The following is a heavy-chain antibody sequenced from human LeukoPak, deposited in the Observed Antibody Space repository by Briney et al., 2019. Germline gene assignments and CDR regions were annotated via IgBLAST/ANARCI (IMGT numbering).Heavy chain of an antibody. CDR2: IYYSGNT. J-gene: IGHJ4*02. CDR3: ARLDWGSRGSGSFDI. D-gene: IGHD7-27*01. CDR1: GGSISSYY. V-gene: IGHV4-39*01. Sequence: PSETLSLTCTVSGGSISSYYWGWIRQPPGKGLEWIGSIYYSGNTYYDASLKSRVAMSVDTSKNQFSLKVRSVTAADTAVYFCARLDWGSRGSGSFDIWGQGTLVIVSS.